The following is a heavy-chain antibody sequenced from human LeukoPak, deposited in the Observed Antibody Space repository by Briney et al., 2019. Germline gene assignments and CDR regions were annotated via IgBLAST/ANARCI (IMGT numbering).Heavy chain of an antibody. CDR2: INSDGSST. D-gene: IGHD2/OR15-2a*01. V-gene: IGHV3-74*01. Sequence: GGSLRLSCAASGFTFSRYWMHWVRQAPGKGLVWVSRINSDGSSTTYADSVKGRFTISRDNAKNTLYLHMNSLRAEDTAVYYCARDPQWYYYFDYWGQGTLVTVSS. CDR3: ARDPQWYYYFDY. CDR1: GFTFSRYW. J-gene: IGHJ4*02.